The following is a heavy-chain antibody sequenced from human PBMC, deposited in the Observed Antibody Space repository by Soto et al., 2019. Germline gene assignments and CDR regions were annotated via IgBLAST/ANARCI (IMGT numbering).Heavy chain of an antibody. J-gene: IGHJ6*03. Sequence: GGSLRLSCAASGFTFSSYDMHWVRQATGKGLEWVSAIGTAGDTYYPGSVKGRFTISRENAKNSLYLQMNSLRAGDTAVYYCARATNWNYLSWVREVGYMDVWGKGTTVTVSS. CDR3: ARATNWNYLSWVREVGYMDV. D-gene: IGHD1-7*01. CDR1: GFTFSSYD. CDR2: IGTAGDT. V-gene: IGHV3-13*01.